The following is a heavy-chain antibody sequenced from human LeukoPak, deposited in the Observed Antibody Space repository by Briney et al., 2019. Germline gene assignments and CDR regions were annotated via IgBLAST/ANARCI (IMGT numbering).Heavy chain of an antibody. CDR2: IFHTGNT. V-gene: IGHV4-38-2*02. J-gene: IGHJ3*02. CDR1: SYPITSAYS. Sequence: SETLSLTCIVSSYPITSAYSWGWIRQVPGRGLEWIGSIFHTGNTYYNPSLKSRVTISLDTSKNQFSLRLTSGTAADTALYYCTRGIEHGAFEIWGQGTTITVSS. CDR3: TRGIEHGAFEI. D-gene: IGHD1/OR15-1a*01.